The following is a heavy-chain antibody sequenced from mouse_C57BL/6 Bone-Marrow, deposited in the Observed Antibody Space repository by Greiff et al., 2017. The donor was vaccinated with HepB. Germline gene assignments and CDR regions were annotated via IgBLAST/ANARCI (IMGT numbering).Heavy chain of an antibody. CDR2: IYPRSGNT. CDR3: AREGINDGYDYAMDD. J-gene: IGHJ4*01. Sequence: QVQLQQSGAELARPGASVKLSCKASGYTFTSYGISWVNQSTGQGLEGIGEIYPRSGNTYYNEKFKGKATLTADKSSSTAYMELRRLTSEDSAVYFCAREGINDGYDYAMDDWGQGTSVTVSS. CDR1: GYTFTSYG. D-gene: IGHD2-3*01. V-gene: IGHV1-81*01.